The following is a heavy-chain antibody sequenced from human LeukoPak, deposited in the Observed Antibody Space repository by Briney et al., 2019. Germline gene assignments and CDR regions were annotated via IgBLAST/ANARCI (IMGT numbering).Heavy chain of an antibody. CDR3: ARDNSVEDTAWWFDP. CDR1: GYTFTSYG. CDR2: ISAYSGNT. D-gene: IGHD4-23*01. V-gene: IGHV1-18*01. J-gene: IGHJ5*02. Sequence: ASVKVSCKASGYTFTSYGISWVRQAPGQGLEWMGWISAYSGNTNYAQKLQGRVTMTTDTSTSTAYMELSSLRSEDTAVYYCARDNSVEDTAWWFDPWGQGTLVTVSS.